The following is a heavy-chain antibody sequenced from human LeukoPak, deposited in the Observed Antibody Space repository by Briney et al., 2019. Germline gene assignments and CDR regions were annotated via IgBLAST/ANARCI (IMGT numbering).Heavy chain of an antibody. Sequence: SETLSLTCTVSGDSISSYYWSWIRQPPGKGLEWIGYIYYSGSTTYNPSLKSRVTISVDTSKNQFSLKLSSVTAADTAVYYCARDFGGSDGYTGYWYFDLWGRGTLVTVSS. V-gene: IGHV4-59*01. J-gene: IGHJ2*01. CDR2: IYYSGST. D-gene: IGHD5-24*01. CDR1: GDSISSYY. CDR3: ARDFGGSDGYTGYWYFDL.